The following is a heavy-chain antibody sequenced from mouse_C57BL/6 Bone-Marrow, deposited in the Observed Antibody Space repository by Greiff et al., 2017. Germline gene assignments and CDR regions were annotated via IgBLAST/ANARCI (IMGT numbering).Heavy chain of an antibody. CDR3: ARWDDGYYEFAY. CDR1: GYTFTSYW. J-gene: IGHJ3*01. CDR2: FYPGSGST. Sequence: QVQLQQPGAELVKPGASVKMSCKASGYTFTSYWITWVKQRPGQGLEWIGDFYPGSGSTNYNEKFTSKATLTVDTSSSTAYMQLSRLTSEDSAVYYGARWDDGYYEFAYWGQGTLVTVSA. V-gene: IGHV1-55*01. D-gene: IGHD2-3*01.